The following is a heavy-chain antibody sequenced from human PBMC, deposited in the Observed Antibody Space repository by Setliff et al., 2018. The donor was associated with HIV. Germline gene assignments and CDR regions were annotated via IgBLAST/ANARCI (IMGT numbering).Heavy chain of an antibody. V-gene: IGHV3-49*04. CDR1: GFTFGDYA. CDR3: TTDRFV. J-gene: IGHJ4*02. CDR2: IRTKAIGGTT. Sequence: PGGSLRLSCTASGFTFGDYAMSWVRQAPGKGLEWVAFIRTKAIGGTTEHAASVRGRFTVSRDDSKNTLYLEMNNLKTEDTAVYYCTTDRFVWGQGTLVTVSS. D-gene: IGHD3-16*01.